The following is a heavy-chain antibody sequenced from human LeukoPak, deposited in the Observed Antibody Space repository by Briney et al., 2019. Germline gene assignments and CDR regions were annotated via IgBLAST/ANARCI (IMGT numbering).Heavy chain of an antibody. V-gene: IGHV1-2*06. D-gene: IGHD2-15*01. CDR1: GYTFTGYY. CDR3: ARAAPTRQYCSGGSCYSRWFDP. CDR2: INPNSGGT. J-gene: IGHJ5*02. Sequence: ASVKVSCKASGYTFTGYYMHWVRQAPGQGLEWMGRINPNSGGTNYAQKFQGRVTMTRDTSISTAYMELSRLRSDDTAVYYCARAAPTRQYCSGGSCYSRWFDPWGQGTLVTVSS.